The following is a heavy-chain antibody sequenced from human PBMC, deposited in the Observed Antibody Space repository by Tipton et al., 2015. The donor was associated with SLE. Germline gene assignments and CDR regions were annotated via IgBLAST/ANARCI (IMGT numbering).Heavy chain of an antibody. CDR2: IYTSGST. V-gene: IGHV4-30-4*01. CDR3: AREAGISNYFDH. Sequence: TLSLTCTVSGGSISNGDYYWSWIRQPPGKGLEWIGYIYTSGSTNYNPSLKSRVTMSVDTSKNQFSLNLTSVTAADTAVYYCAREAGISNYFDHWGQGTLVTVSS. J-gene: IGHJ4*02. CDR1: GGSISNGDYY. D-gene: IGHD6-13*01.